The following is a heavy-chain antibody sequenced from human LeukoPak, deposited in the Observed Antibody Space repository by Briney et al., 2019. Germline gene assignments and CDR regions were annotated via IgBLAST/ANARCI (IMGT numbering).Heavy chain of an antibody. Sequence: PGGPLRLSCAAPGFTFSNAWMGWVRQAPGKGLEWLGRIKSKTDGGTTDYAAPGKGRFTISRDDSKNTLYLQMNSLKTEDTAVYYCTTPIVVVPAAKVASVPDYMDVWGKGTTVTISS. D-gene: IGHD2-2*01. V-gene: IGHV3-15*01. CDR3: TTPIVVVPAAKVASVPDYMDV. CDR2: IKSKTDGGTT. J-gene: IGHJ6*03. CDR1: GFTFSNAW.